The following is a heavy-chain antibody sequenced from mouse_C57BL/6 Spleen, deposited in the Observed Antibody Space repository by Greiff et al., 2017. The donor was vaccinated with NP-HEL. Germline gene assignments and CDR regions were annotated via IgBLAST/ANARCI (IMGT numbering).Heavy chain of an antibody. Sequence: VQLQQPGAELVKPGASVKLSCKASGYTFTSYWMQWVKQRPGQGLEWIGEIDPSDSYTNYNQKFKGKATLTGDTSSSTAYMQLSSLTSEDSAVYYCARRSNPFDYWGQGTTLTVSS. CDR1: GYTFTSYW. V-gene: IGHV1-50*01. CDR2: IDPSDSYT. CDR3: ARRSNPFDY. J-gene: IGHJ2*01. D-gene: IGHD2-5*01.